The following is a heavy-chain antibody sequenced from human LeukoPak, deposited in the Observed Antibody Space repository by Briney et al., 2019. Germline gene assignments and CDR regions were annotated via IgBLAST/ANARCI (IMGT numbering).Heavy chain of an antibody. CDR2: INPSGGST. V-gene: IGHV1-46*01. Sequence: ASVKVSCKASGYTFTAKYIRWVRQAPGQGLEWMGIINPSGGSTSYAQKFQGRVTMTRDTSTSTVYMELSSLRSEDTAVYYCARASWGLPYYYYYGMDVWGQGTTVTVSS. J-gene: IGHJ6*02. CDR3: ARASWGLPYYYYYGMDV. D-gene: IGHD3-16*01. CDR1: GYTFTAKY.